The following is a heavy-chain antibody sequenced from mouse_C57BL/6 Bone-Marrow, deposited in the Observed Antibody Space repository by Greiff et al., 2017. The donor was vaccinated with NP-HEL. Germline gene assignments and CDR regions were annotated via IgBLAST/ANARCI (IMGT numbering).Heavy chain of an antibody. Sequence: EVQVVESGGGLVKPGGSLKLSCAASGFTFSSYAMSWVRQTPEKRLEWVATISDGGSYTYYPDNVKGRFTISRDHAKNNLYLQMSHLKSEDTAMYYCARDRGLSRDEGDYWGQGTTLTVAS. J-gene: IGHJ2*01. V-gene: IGHV5-4*01. D-gene: IGHD3-3*01. CDR3: ARDRGLSRDEGDY. CDR1: GFTFSSYA. CDR2: ISDGGSYT.